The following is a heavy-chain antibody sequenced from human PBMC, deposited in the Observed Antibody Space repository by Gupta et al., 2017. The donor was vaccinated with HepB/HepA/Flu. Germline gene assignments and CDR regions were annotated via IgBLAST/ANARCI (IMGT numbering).Heavy chain of an antibody. CDR1: GGSISSGGYS. D-gene: IGHD5-18*01. CDR3: ARLNYGYGWFDP. CDR2: IFHSGTS. V-gene: IGHV4-30-2*01. J-gene: IGHJ5*02. Sequence: QLQLQESGSGLVKPSQTLSLTCAVSGGSISSGGYSWSWIRQPPGKGLEWIGYIFHSGTSYNSPSLKSRVTMSVDRSKNQFSLKLTSVTAADTAVYYCARLNYGYGWFDPWGQGTLVTVSS.